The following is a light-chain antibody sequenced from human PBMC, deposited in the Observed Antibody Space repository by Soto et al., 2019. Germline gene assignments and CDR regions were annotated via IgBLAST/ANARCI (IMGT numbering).Light chain of an antibody. V-gene: IGKV3-11*01. CDR2: DAS. J-gene: IGKJ1*01. CDR3: QQRNNWPTWT. Sequence: EVVMTPSPATLSVSPGERATLSCRASQSVSNYLAWYQQKPGQAPRLLIYDASNRATGIPARFSGSGSGTDFTLTISSLEPEDFAVYYCQQRNNWPTWTFGQGTKVDIK. CDR1: QSVSNY.